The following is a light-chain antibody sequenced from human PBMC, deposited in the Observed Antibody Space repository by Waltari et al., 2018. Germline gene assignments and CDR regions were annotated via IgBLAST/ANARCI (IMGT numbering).Light chain of an antibody. CDR1: ASAIGGSDS. V-gene: IGLV2-14*03. J-gene: IGLJ3*02. Sequence: QSALTHPASVSGSPGQSLTISCTGIASAIGGSDSVSWYQHQPGKAPRVIIYDVTNRPSGISHRFTASKSANTASLTISGLQPEDEGDYYCTSQARDDVVLFGGGTQVTVL. CDR2: DVT. CDR3: TSQARDDVVL.